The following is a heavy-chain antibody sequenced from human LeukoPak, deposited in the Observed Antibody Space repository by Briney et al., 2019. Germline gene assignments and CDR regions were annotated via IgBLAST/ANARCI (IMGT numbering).Heavy chain of an antibody. Sequence: VASVKVSCKASGYTFTSYAMHWVRQAPGQRLEWMGWINAGNGNTKYSQKFQGRVTITRDTSASTAYMELSSPRSEDTAVYYCARDPEGQDYYYGMDVWGQGTTVTVSS. CDR1: GYTFTSYA. J-gene: IGHJ6*02. CDR2: INAGNGNT. CDR3: ARDPEGQDYYYGMDV. V-gene: IGHV1-3*01.